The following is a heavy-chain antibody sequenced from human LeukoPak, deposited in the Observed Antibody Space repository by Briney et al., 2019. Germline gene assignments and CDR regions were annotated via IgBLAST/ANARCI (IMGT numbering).Heavy chain of an antibody. V-gene: IGHV3-33*05. CDR3: ARDELGDY. Sequence: PGGSLGLSRVVSGFTFRDYAMNWFRQAPGKGLEWVAVISSDGKTDPNYYSDSARGRFTISRDNSRNVLYLQMNSLSGEDTAIYYCARDELGDYWGRGTPVAVAS. CDR1: GFTFRDYA. J-gene: IGHJ4*02. D-gene: IGHD6-13*01. CDR2: ISSDGKTDPN.